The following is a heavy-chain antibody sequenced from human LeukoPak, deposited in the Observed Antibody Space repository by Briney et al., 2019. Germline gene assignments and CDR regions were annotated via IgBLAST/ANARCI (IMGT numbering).Heavy chain of an antibody. CDR3: ARASYYYDSSGYGTHFDY. D-gene: IGHD3-22*01. V-gene: IGHV3-9*01. J-gene: IGHJ4*02. Sequence: SLRLSCAASGFTFDDYAMHWVRQAPGKGLEWVSGISWNSGSIGYADSVKGRFTISRDNAKNSLYLQMNSLRAEDTALYYCARASYYYDSSGYGTHFDYWGQGTLVTVSS. CDR1: GFTFDDYA. CDR2: ISWNSGSI.